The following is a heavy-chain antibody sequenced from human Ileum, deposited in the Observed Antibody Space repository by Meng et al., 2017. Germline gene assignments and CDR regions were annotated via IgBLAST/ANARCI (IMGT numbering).Heavy chain of an antibody. CDR2: MYFSGST. V-gene: IGHV4-61*01. CDR3: ARGHYDKYFDS. Sequence: EPAESRPGLARTSETLALTCTISGGTDNTGSYYWSWIRQPPGKGLEWIGYMYFSGSTKYNASLKSRVSISVDTSKKQFSLNLTSVTAADTAVYYCARGHYDKYFDSWGQGTLVTVSS. J-gene: IGHJ4*02. D-gene: IGHD3-22*01. CDR1: GGTDNTGSYY.